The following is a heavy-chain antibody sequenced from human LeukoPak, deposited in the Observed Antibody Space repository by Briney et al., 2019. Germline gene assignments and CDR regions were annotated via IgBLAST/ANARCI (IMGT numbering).Heavy chain of an antibody. V-gene: IGHV3-48*03. CDR3: AREASHINSFDY. CDR1: GFTFSSYE. Sequence: GGSLRLSCAASGFTFSSYEMNWVRQAPGKGLQWVSYISSSGSTIYYADYVKGRFTISRDNAKNSLYLQMNSLRAEDTAVYYCAREASHINSFDYWGQGTLVTVSS. J-gene: IGHJ4*02. D-gene: IGHD2-2*01. CDR2: ISSSGSTI.